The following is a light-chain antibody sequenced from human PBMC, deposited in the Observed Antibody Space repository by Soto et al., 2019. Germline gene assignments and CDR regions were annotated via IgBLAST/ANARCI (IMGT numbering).Light chain of an antibody. J-gene: IGLJ2*01. Sequence: QSALTQPASVSGSPGQSITISCTGTSSDVGSYNLVSWYQQHPGKDPKLMIYEGSKRPSGVSNRFSGSKSGNTASLTISGLQAEYEADYYCCSYAGSSTVVFGGGTQRTVL. CDR2: EGS. CDR3: CSYAGSSTVV. V-gene: IGLV2-23*01. CDR1: SSDVGSYNL.